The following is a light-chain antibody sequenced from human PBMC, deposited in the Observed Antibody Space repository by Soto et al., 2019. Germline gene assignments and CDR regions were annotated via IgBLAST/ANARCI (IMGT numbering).Light chain of an antibody. J-gene: IGKJ5*01. CDR3: QQYGYSPIT. Sequence: ELLFTPSPGTLSFSPGQRATPSYQASQSVSSSHLAWYQHKPGQAPRLLIYAASSRATGSPDRFSGGGSGTDFALTISRLEPEDFAVYYCQQYGYSPITVGQGTRLEIK. CDR2: AAS. CDR1: QSVSSSH. V-gene: IGKV3-20*01.